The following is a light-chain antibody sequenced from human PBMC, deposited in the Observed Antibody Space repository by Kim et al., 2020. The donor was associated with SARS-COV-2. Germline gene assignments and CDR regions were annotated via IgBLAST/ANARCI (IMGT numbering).Light chain of an antibody. V-gene: IGLV2-11*01. CDR3: CSFAGSYTPCV. CDR2: DVS. Sequence: NYVSWYQQHPGKAPRLMIYDVSTRPSGVPDRFSGSKSGNTASLTISGLQAEDEADYYCCSFAGSYTPCVFGTGTKVTVL. CDR1: NY. J-gene: IGLJ1*01.